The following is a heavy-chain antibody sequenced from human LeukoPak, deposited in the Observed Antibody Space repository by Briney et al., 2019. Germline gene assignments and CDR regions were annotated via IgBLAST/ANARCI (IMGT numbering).Heavy chain of an antibody. CDR3: TPVMVEDRGF. V-gene: IGHV3-15*01. CDR1: GFIFNKAW. CDR2: IKSKNDGGTT. Sequence: KSGGSLRLSCAASGFIFNKAWMNCVRQAPGKGPEWVGRIKSKNDGGTTDYGSPVKGRFTISRDDSKNTLYLQMNSLITDDTAIYYCTPVMVEDRGFWGQGTLVTVSS. D-gene: IGHD2/OR15-2a*01. J-gene: IGHJ4*02.